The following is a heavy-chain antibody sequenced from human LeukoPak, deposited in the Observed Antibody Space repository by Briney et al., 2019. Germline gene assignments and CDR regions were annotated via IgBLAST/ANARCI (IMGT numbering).Heavy chain of an antibody. CDR1: GYTLTELS. CDR2: FDPEDGET. J-gene: IGHJ2*01. D-gene: IGHD2-15*01. Sequence: ASVKVSCKVSGYTLTELSMHWVRQAPGKGLEWMGGFDPEDGETIYAQKFQGRVTMTEDTSTDTAYMELSSLRSEDTAVYYCARCDHFEVAAPRDWYLDLWGRGTLVTVSS. V-gene: IGHV1-24*01. CDR3: ARCDHFEVAAPRDWYLDL.